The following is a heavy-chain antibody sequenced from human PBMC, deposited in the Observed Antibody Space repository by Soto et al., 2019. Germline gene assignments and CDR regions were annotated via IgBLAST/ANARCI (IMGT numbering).Heavy chain of an antibody. D-gene: IGHD3-3*01. CDR2: ISGSGGST. CDR3: AKDVYYDFWSGYSPTPMDV. Sequence: GGSLRLSCAASGFTFSSYAMSWVRQAPGKGLEWVSAISGSGGSTYYADSVKGRFTISRDNSKNTLYLQMNSLRAEDTAVYYCAKDVYYDFWSGYSPTPMDVWGQGTTVTVLL. CDR1: GFTFSSYA. V-gene: IGHV3-23*01. J-gene: IGHJ6*02.